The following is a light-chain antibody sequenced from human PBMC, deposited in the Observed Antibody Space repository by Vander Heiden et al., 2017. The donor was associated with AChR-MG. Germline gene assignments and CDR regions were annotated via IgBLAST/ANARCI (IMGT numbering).Light chain of an antibody. CDR3: AAWDVSLNGWV. CDR2: SSD. J-gene: IGLJ3*02. V-gene: IGLV1-44*01. Sequence: QSVLTQPPSVSGAPGQRVTISCSGSGSNIGTNSVNWYQQFPGKAPKVLISSSDQRPSGVRDRFSSSTSGTSAYLALSGLQSEDEADYYCAAWDVSLNGWVFGGGTKLTVL. CDR1: GSNIGTNS.